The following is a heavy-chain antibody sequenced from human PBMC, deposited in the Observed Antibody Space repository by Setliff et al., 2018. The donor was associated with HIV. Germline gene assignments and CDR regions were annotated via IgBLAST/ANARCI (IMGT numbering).Heavy chain of an antibody. D-gene: IGHD6-13*01. J-gene: IGHJ4*02. CDR1: GGTFSNSG. CDR3: ARGAPPGNPGHLDY. CDR2: IIPMYDPP. Sequence: GASVKVSCKASGGTFSNSGISWVRQAPGQGLEWMGEIIPMYDPPVYAQRFQGRVTITADESTTTVYMELSSLISDDTATYFCARGAPPGNPGHLDYWGQGTLVTVSS. V-gene: IGHV1-69*13.